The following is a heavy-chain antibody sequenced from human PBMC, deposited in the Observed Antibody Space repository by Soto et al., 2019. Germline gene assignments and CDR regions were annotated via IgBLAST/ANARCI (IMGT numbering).Heavy chain of an antibody. CDR2: VFISGST. CDR3: ASALLDFGDYCFHY. D-gene: IGHD4-17*01. J-gene: IGHJ4*02. Sequence: SETLSLTCNVSGASISSYYWIWIRQPAGKGLEWIGRVFISGSTNYNPSLESRVTMSVDTSKNQFSLRLSSVTAADTAVYYCASALLDFGDYCFHYWGQGALVTVSS. V-gene: IGHV4-4*07. CDR1: GASISSYY.